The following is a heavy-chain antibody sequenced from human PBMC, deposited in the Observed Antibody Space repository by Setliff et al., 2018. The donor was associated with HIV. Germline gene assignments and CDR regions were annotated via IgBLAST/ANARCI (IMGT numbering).Heavy chain of an antibody. CDR1: GDSIDRYY. CDR3: ATLDAHGKNFLGF. CDR2: IYASGST. Sequence: KTSETLSLTCNVSGDSIDRYYRSWIRQPPGKGLEWIGYIYASGSTHYNPSLRSRVTISVDTSKAQFSLNLSSVTAADTAKYYCATLDAHGKNFLGFWGQGTLVTVSS. J-gene: IGHJ4*02. V-gene: IGHV4-4*09. D-gene: IGHD1-1*01.